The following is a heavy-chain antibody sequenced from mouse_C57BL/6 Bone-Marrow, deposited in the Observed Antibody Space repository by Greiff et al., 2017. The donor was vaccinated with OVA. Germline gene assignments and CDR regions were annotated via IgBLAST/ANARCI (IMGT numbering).Heavy chain of an antibody. D-gene: IGHD1-1*01. CDR1: GFSLTSYG. J-gene: IGHJ3*01. CDR3: ARNYYGSSPAWFAY. CDR2: IWSGGST. V-gene: IGHV2-2*01. Sequence: VKVVESGPGLVQPSQSLSITCTVSGFSLTSYGVHWVRQSPGKGLEWLGVIWSGGSTDYNAAFISRLSISKDNSKSQVFFKMNSLQADDTAIYYCARNYYGSSPAWFAYWGQGTLVTVSA.